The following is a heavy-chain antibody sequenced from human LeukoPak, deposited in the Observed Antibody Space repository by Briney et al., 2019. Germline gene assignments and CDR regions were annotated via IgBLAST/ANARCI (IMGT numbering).Heavy chain of an antibody. CDR1: DGSISSYY. J-gene: IGHJ6*03. CDR3: ARTAGYYYYMDV. Sequence: KPSETLSLTCTVSDGSISSYYWSWIRQPPGKGLEWIGYIYYSGTTNYNPSLKSRVTMSLDTSKNQFSLKLTSVTAADTAVYYCARTAGYYYYMDVWGKGTTVTVSS. D-gene: IGHD2-21*02. CDR2: IYYSGTT. V-gene: IGHV4-59*01.